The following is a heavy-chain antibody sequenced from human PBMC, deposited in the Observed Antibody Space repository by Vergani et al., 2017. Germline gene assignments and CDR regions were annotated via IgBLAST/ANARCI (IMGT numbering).Heavy chain of an antibody. CDR3: AKDDSSGLYYGMDV. Sequence: EVQLVESGGGLVQPGRSLRLSCAASGFTFDDYAMHWVRQAPGKGLEWVSGISWNSGSIGYADSVKGRFTISRDNAKNSLYLQMNSLRAEDTALYYCAKDDSSGLYYGMDVWGQGTTVTVSS. CDR2: ISWNSGSI. J-gene: IGHJ6*02. V-gene: IGHV3-9*01. D-gene: IGHD3-22*01. CDR1: GFTFDDYA.